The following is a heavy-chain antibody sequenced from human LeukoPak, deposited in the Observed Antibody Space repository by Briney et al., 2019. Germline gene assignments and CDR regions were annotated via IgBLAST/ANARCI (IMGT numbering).Heavy chain of an antibody. Sequence: PSETLSLTCTVSGDSISSYYWSWIRQPPGKGLEWIGYIYYSGTTNYNPSLKSRVTISVDTSKNQFSLKLSSVTAADTAVYYCARVGDYYDSSGYYYSHNYWGQGTLVTVSS. V-gene: IGHV4-59*01. CDR3: ARVGDYYDSSGYYYSHNY. J-gene: IGHJ4*02. CDR1: GDSISSYY. CDR2: IYYSGTT. D-gene: IGHD3-22*01.